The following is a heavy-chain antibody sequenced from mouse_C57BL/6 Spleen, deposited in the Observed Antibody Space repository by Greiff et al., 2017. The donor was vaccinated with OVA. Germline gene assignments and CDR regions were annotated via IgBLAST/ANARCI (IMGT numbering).Heavy chain of an antibody. V-gene: IGHV3-6*01. J-gene: IGHJ1*03. Sequence: EVQLVESGPGLVKPSQSLSLTCSVTGYSITSGYYWNWIRQFPGNKLEWLGYISYDGSNNYNPSLKNRISITRDTSKNQFFLKLNSVTTEDTATYYCASEDSGGYWYFDVWGTGTTVTVSS. CDR3: ASEDSGGYWYFDV. CDR1: GYSITSGYY. D-gene: IGHD4-1*01. CDR2: ISYDGSN.